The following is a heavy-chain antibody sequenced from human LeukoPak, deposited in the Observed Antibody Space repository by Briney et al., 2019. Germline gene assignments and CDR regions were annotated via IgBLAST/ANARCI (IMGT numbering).Heavy chain of an antibody. J-gene: IGHJ4*02. V-gene: IGHV1-2*02. Sequence: ASVKVSCKTSGYTFAGYYMHWVRQAPGQGLEWLGWINPNSGGTNYAQKFQGRVTMTRDTSISTAYMELSRLRSDDTAVYYCARELTTKKRGFSYGGFGYWGQGTLVTVSS. CDR3: ARELTTKKRGFSYGGFGY. CDR2: INPNSGGT. D-gene: IGHD5-18*01. CDR1: GYTFAGYY.